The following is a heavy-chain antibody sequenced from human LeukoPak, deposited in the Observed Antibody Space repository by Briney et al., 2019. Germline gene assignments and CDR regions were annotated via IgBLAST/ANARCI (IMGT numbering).Heavy chain of an antibody. Sequence: GGSLRLSCAASGFPFSTYAVNWVRQAPGKGLEWVSVITGSGGFTQYADSVKGRFTISRDNSKNTVYLQMNSLRAEDTALYYCVRSLDYWGQGTLVTVSS. CDR2: ITGSGGFT. V-gene: IGHV3-23*01. J-gene: IGHJ4*02. CDR3: VRSLDY. CDR1: GFPFSTYA.